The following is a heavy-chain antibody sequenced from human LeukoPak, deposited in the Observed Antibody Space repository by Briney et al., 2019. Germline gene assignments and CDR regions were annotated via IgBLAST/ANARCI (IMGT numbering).Heavy chain of an antibody. Sequence: ASVKVSCKASGYTFTSYDINCVRQATGQGLEWMGWMNPNSGNTGYAQKFQGRVTMTRNTSISTAYMELSSLRSEDTAVYYCARYYYDSSGYMVHFDYWGQGTLVTVSS. V-gene: IGHV1-8*01. CDR1: GYTFTSYD. D-gene: IGHD3-22*01. J-gene: IGHJ4*02. CDR2: MNPNSGNT. CDR3: ARYYYDSSGYMVHFDY.